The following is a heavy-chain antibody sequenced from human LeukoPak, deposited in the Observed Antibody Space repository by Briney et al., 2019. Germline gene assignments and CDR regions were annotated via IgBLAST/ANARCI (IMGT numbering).Heavy chain of an antibody. Sequence: SVKVSCKASGGTFSSYAISWVRQAPGQGLEWMGGIIPVFGTANYAQKFQGRVTITADESTSTAYMELSSLRSEDTAVYYCARVRDGYRFTAHYYDSSGYYYGYFDYWGQGTLVTVSS. CDR3: ARVRDGYRFTAHYYDSSGYYYGYFDY. CDR1: GGTFSSYA. CDR2: IIPVFGTA. J-gene: IGHJ4*02. D-gene: IGHD3-22*01. V-gene: IGHV1-69*13.